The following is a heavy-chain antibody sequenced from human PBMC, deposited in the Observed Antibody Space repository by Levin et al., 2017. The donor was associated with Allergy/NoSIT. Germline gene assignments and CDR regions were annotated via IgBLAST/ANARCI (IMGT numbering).Heavy chain of an antibody. J-gene: IGHJ4*02. Sequence: LSLTCVVSGFPVSEAWMHWVRPAPGKGLEWVGRVKRTRNGGTTDFSASVKGRFTISRDDSKNMFYLQMNSLKTEDTAVYYCETDDFGGNWGQGTLVTVSS. V-gene: IGHV3-15*01. CDR2: VKRTRNGGTT. CDR1: GFPVSEAW. D-gene: IGHD4-23*01. CDR3: ETDDFGGN.